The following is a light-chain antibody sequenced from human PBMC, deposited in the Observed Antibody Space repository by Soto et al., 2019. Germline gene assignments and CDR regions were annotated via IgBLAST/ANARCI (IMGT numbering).Light chain of an antibody. J-gene: IGLJ3*02. CDR2: EVS. CDR3: SSYAGSNNLV. CDR1: NSDVGTYHY. V-gene: IGLV2-8*01. Sequence: QSALAQPPSASGSTGRSVTITCTGTNSDVGTYHYVSWYQHHPGKAPKFLIYEVSRPPFGIPDRFSGSKSGNTASLTVSGLQAEDEADYYCSSYAGSNNLVFGGGTKVTVL.